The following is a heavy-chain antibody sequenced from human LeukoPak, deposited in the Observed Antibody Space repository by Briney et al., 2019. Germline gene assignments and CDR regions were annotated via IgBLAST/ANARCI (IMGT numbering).Heavy chain of an antibody. CDR3: ARENFSTVWAGLTNWFDP. CDR2: IFYSGST. J-gene: IGHJ5*02. Sequence: SETLSLTCSVSGGSISSGDYYWNWFRQRPGNGLEWIGYIFYSGSTYYNPSLKSRVTISVDTSKNQFSLKLSSVTAADTAVYYCARENFSTVWAGLTNWFDPWGQGTLVTVSS. V-gene: IGHV4-31*03. D-gene: IGHD1-14*01. CDR1: GGSISSGDYY.